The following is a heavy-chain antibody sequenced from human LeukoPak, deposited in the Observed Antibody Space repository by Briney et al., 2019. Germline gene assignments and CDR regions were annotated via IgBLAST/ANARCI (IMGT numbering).Heavy chain of an antibody. D-gene: IGHD3-9*01. CDR2: ISGSGGST. CDR3: ARDGGDILTGYYFDY. CDR1: GFTFSSYA. J-gene: IGHJ4*02. Sequence: PGGSLRLSCAASGFTFSSYAMSWVHQAPGKGLEWVSAISGSGGSTYYADSVKGRFTISRDNSKNTLYLQMNSLRAEDTAVYYCARDGGDILTGYYFDYWGQGTLVTVSS. V-gene: IGHV3-23*01.